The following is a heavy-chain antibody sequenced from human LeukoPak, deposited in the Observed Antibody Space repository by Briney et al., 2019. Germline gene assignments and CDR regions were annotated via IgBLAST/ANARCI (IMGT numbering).Heavy chain of an antibody. CDR2: IYYSGTT. V-gene: IGHV4-39*01. Sequence: PSETLSLTCTVSGGSISRSSYYWGWIRQPPGKGLEWVASIYYSGTTYYNPSLKSRVTISVDTSKNQFSLKLSSVTAADTAVYYCARGIGTFSAFDIWGQGTMVTVSS. D-gene: IGHD1-1*01. CDR3: ARGIGTFSAFDI. J-gene: IGHJ3*02. CDR1: GGSISRSSYY.